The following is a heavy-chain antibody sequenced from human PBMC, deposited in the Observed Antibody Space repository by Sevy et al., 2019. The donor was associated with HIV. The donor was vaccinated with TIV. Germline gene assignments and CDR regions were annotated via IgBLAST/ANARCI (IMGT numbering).Heavy chain of an antibody. J-gene: IGHJ6*02. V-gene: IGHV3-74*01. CDR2: INSHGTIT. Sequence: GGSLRLSCAASGFTFSSHWMFWVRQTPGKGLVWVSHINSHGTITNYADSVKGRFAISRDNAKNIVYLQVNSLRAEDTAVYYCARGQLLQFLEWPSKAMDVWGQGTTVTVSS. CDR1: GFTFSSHW. CDR3: ARGQLLQFLEWPSKAMDV. D-gene: IGHD3-3*01.